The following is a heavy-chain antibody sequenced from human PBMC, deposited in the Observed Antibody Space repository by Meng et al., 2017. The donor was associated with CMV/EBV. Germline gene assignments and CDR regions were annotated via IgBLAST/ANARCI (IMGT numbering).Heavy chain of an antibody. CDR3: ARDHSGPLSH. Sequence: EVRLVGSGGGLVQPGGSLSLSWAASGFTVSSNYMSWVGQAPGKGLEWVSVIYSGGSTYYADSVKGRFTISRDNSKNTLYLQMNSLRAEDTAVYYCARDHSGPLSHWGQGTLVTVSS. CDR2: IYSGGST. D-gene: IGHD1-1*01. CDR1: GFTVSSNY. J-gene: IGHJ4*02. V-gene: IGHV3-66*01.